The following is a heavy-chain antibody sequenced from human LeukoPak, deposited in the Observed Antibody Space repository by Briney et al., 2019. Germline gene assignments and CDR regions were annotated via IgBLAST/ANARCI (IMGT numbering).Heavy chain of an antibody. Sequence: GASVKVSCKASGYTFTSYDINWVRQATGQGLEWMGGMNPNSGNIGYAQKFQGRVTMTRNTSISTAYMELSSLRSEDTAVYYCARGPLGGAGYYYYGMDVWGQGTTVTVSS. V-gene: IGHV1-8*01. J-gene: IGHJ6*02. CDR1: GYTFTSYD. CDR2: MNPNSGNI. CDR3: ARGPLGGAGYYYYGMDV.